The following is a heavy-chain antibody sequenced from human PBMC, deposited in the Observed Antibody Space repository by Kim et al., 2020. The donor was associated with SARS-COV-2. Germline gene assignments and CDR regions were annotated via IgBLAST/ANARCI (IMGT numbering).Heavy chain of an antibody. Sequence: VTGRFTISRDNSKNTLYLQMNSLRAEDTAVYYCAKDRGYNWNYGGGWFDPWGQGTLVTVSS. J-gene: IGHJ5*02. D-gene: IGHD1-7*01. CDR3: AKDRGYNWNYGGGWFDP. V-gene: IGHV3-23*01.